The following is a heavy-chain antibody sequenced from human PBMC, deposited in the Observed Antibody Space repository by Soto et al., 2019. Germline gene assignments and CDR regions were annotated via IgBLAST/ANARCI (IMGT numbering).Heavy chain of an antibody. CDR3: ARQARRYSTSGYNWFDP. Sequence: SETLSLTCPVSGGSISSSSYYWGWIRQPPGQGLEWIGSIYYSGSTYYKTSLKNQVTISVDTSKNQLSLKLSSVTAADTAVYYCARQARRYSTSGYNWFDPWGQGTLVTVS. CDR2: IYYSGST. CDR1: GGSISSSSYY. V-gene: IGHV4-39*01. J-gene: IGHJ5*02. D-gene: IGHD6-6*01.